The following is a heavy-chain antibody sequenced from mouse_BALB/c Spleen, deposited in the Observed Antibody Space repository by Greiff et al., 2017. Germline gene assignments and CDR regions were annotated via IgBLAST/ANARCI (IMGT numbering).Heavy chain of an antibody. J-gene: IGHJ3*01. D-gene: IGHD2-3*01. CDR1: GYTFTDYY. CDR3: AREYDGYYWFAY. CDR2: IYPGSGNT. V-gene: IGHV1-77*01. Sequence: QVQLQQSGAELARPGASVKLSCKASGYTFTDYYINWVKQRTGQGLEWIGEIYPGSGNTYYNEKFKGKATLTADKSSSTAYMQLSSLTSEDSAVYFCAREYDGYYWFAYWGQGTLVTVSA.